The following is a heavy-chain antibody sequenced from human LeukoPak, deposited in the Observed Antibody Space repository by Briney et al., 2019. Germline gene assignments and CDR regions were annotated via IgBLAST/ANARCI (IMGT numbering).Heavy chain of an antibody. CDR3: AVLPLGYCSGGSCYDDDY. J-gene: IGHJ4*02. D-gene: IGHD2-15*01. CDR1: GYTFTSYH. Sequence: ASVKLSRKAPGYTFTSYHMHCVRQAPGQRLEWMGIINPKGGSKSYAQKCQGRVTMTRDTSTSTVYMELSSLRSEDTAVHYCAVLPLGYCSGGSCYDDDYWGQGTLVTVSS. CDR2: INPKGGSK. V-gene: IGHV1-46*01.